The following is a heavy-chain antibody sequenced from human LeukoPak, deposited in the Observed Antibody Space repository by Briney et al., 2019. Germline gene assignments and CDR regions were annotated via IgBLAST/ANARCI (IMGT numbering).Heavy chain of an antibody. CDR1: GFTFSDYY. D-gene: IGHD2/OR15-2a*01. V-gene: IGHV3-11*04. CDR2: ISSSGSTI. J-gene: IGHJ6*03. Sequence: GGSLKLSCAASGFTFSDYYMSWIRQAPGKGLEWVSYISSSGSTIYYADSVKGRFTISRDNAKNSLYLQMNSLRAEDTAVYYCARDVMSYYYMDVWGKGTTVTVSS. CDR3: ARDVMSYYYMDV.